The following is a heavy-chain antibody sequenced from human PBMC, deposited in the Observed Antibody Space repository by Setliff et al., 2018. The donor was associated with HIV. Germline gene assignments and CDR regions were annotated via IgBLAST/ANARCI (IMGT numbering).Heavy chain of an antibody. D-gene: IGHD2-15*01. V-gene: IGHV3-48*03. CDR1: GFIFSSYE. CDR3: ARDATRGGDMDV. CDR2: IISGDSTI. J-gene: IGHJ6*03. Sequence: TGGSLRLSCVASGFIFSSYEMNWVRQAPGKGLEWVSSIISGDSTIYYADSVKGRFTISRDNAKNSLILQMNSLTVEDTAVYYCARDATRGGDMDVWAKGTTVTVSS.